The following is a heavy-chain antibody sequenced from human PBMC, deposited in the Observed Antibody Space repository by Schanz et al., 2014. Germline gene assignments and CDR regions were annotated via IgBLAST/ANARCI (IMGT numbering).Heavy chain of an antibody. J-gene: IGHJ4*02. Sequence: QVQLVQSGAEVKKPGASVKVSCRASGYPFTSDDITWARQAPGQGLEWLGWMNPNSGTTNYAQKLQGRVTMTTDTSTSTAYMELRSLRSDDTAVYYCARGGYSSGWYDRDIAHFDYWGQGTLVTVSS. CDR3: ARGGYSSGWYDRDIAHFDY. V-gene: IGHV1-18*01. CDR2: MNPNSGTT. D-gene: IGHD6-19*01. CDR1: GYPFTSDD.